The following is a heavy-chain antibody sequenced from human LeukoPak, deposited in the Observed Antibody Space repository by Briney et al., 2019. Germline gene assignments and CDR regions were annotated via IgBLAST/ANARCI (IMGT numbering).Heavy chain of an antibody. D-gene: IGHD2-15*01. CDR1: GFIVGTNY. CDR2: ISDSGGST. Sequence: PGGSLRLSCAASGFIVGTNYMSWVRQAPGKGLEYVSAISDSGGSTYYADSVKGRFTISRDNSKNTLYLQMSSLRAEDTAVYFCVRGYSFGPYGMDVWGQGTTVTVSS. V-gene: IGHV3-64D*09. J-gene: IGHJ6*02. CDR3: VRGYSFGPYGMDV.